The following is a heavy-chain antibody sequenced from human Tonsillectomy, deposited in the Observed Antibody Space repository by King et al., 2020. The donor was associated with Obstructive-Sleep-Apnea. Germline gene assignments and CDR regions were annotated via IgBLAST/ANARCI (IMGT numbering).Heavy chain of an antibody. CDR1: GFIFSDHY. V-gene: IGHV3-72*01. D-gene: IGHD6-19*01. J-gene: IGHJ4*02. CDR3: VRVGAYSSDWYFDS. CDR2: TKNKANSDTS. Sequence: VQLVESGGGLVQPGGSLRLSCAASGFIFSDHYMDWVRQALGKGLEWVGRTKNKANSDTSEYAASVKGRFTISRDDSKNSLYLQMNSLKTEDTAVYYCVRVGAYSSDWYFDSWGQGTLVTVSS.